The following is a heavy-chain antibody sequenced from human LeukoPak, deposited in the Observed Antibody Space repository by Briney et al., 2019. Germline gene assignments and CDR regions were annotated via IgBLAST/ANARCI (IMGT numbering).Heavy chain of an antibody. V-gene: IGHV3-23*01. CDR3: AKGPPNQALYCSGGRCSYYFDY. CDR1: GFTFSSYA. J-gene: IGHJ4*02. D-gene: IGHD2-15*01. CDR2: ISGSGGFT. Sequence: GGSLRLSCAASGFTFSSYAMTWVRQAPGKGLEWVSGISGSGGFTYYADSVKGRFTISGDNSKNTLFLQMNSLRAEDTAVYYCAKGPPNQALYCSGGRCSYYFDYWGQGTLVTVSS.